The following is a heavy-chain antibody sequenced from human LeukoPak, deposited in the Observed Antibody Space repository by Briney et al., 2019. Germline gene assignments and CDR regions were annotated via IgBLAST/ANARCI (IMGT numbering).Heavy chain of an antibody. D-gene: IGHD2-2*01. J-gene: IGHJ5*02. CDR1: GGSIGSGGYY. CDR2: IYYSGST. Sequence: KPSQTLSLTCTVSGGSIGSGGYYWSWIRQHPGRGLEWIGYIYYSGSTYYNPSLKSRVTISVDTSKNQFSLKLSSVTAADTAVYCCARVCDVVVAAARHLPHNWFDPWVQGSLVTVS. CDR3: ARVCDVVVAAARHLPHNWFDP. V-gene: IGHV4-31*03.